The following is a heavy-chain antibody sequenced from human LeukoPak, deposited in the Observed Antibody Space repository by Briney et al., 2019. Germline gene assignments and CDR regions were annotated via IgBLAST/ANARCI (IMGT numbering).Heavy chain of an antibody. V-gene: IGHV3-73*01. CDR2: IRSKANSYAT. CDR3: TRLMAGYYDSSGYYSGFDY. J-gene: IGHJ4*02. D-gene: IGHD3-22*01. CDR1: GFTFSGSA. Sequence: GGSLKLSCAASGFTFSGSAMHWVRQASGKGLEWAGRIRSKANSYATAYATSVKGRFTISRDDSKNTAYLQMNSLKTEDTAVYYCTRLMAGYYDSSGYYSGFDYWGQGTLVTVSS.